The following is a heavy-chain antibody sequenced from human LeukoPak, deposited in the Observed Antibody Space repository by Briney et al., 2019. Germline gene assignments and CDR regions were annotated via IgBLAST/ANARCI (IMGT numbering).Heavy chain of an antibody. V-gene: IGHV3-7*01. D-gene: IGHD3-10*01. CDR1: GFTFSSYW. CDR2: IKQDGSEK. J-gene: IGHJ4*02. Sequence: PGGSLRLSCAASGFTFSSYWMSWVRQAPGKGLEWVANIKQDGSEKYYVDSVKGRFTISRDNAKNSVSLQMNSLRAEDTAVYYCARVGYAITMVRGVLNPPDYWGQGTLVTVSS. CDR3: ARVGYAITMVRGVLNPPDY.